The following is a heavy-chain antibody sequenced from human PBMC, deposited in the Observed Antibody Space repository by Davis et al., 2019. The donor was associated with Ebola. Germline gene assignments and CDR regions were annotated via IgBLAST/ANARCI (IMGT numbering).Heavy chain of an antibody. CDR1: GGSFSGYY. V-gene: IGHV4-34*01. J-gene: IGHJ4*02. CDR3: ARGRSYYYGSGSYYSY. CDR2: INHSGST. D-gene: IGHD3-10*01. Sequence: MPGGSLRLSCAVYGGSFSGYYWSWIRQPPGKGLEWIGEINHSGSTNYNPSLKSRVTISVDTSKNQFSLKLSSVTAADTAVYYCARGRSYYYGSGSYYSYWGQGTLVTVSS.